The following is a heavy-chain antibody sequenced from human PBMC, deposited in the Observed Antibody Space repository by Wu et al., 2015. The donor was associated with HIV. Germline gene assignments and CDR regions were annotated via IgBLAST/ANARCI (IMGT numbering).Heavy chain of an antibody. CDR1: GYTFTSYY. V-gene: IGHV1-46*01. CDR2: INPSGGST. D-gene: IGHD3-16*02. J-gene: IGHJ4*02. CDR3: ARGGMITFGGVIDPYYFDY. Sequence: QVQLVQSGAEVKKPGASVKVSCKASGYTFTSYYMHWVRQAPGQGLEWMGIINPSGGSTSYAQKFQGRVTMTRDTSTSTVYMELSSLRSEDTAVYYCARGGMITFGGVIDPYYFDYWARERWSPS.